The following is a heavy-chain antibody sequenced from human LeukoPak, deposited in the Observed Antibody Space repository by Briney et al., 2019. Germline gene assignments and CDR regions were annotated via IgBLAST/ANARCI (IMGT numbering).Heavy chain of an antibody. D-gene: IGHD2-15*01. V-gene: IGHV3-74*01. J-gene: IGHJ4*02. Sequence: GGSLRLSCVASGFTFSSYWMHWVRQVPGKGLVWVSRIKSDGNTTSYADSVKGRFTISRDNAKNTLYLQMYSLRAEDTAVYYCARAYCSGGSCYSCADYWGQGTLVTVSP. CDR1: GFTFSSYW. CDR2: IKSDGNTT. CDR3: ARAYCSGGSCYSCADY.